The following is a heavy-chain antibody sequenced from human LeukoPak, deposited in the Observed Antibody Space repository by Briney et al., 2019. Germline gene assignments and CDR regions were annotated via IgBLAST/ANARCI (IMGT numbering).Heavy chain of an antibody. V-gene: IGHV4-34*01. Sequence: TSETLSLTCAVYGGSFSGYYWSWIRQPPGKGLEWIGEINHSGSTNYNPSLKSRVTISVDTSKNQFSLKLNSVTAADTAVYYCARLPSCSSSTCYPWFDPWGQGTLVTVSS. D-gene: IGHD2-2*01. CDR2: INHSGST. CDR1: GGSFSGYY. CDR3: ARLPSCSSSTCYPWFDP. J-gene: IGHJ5*02.